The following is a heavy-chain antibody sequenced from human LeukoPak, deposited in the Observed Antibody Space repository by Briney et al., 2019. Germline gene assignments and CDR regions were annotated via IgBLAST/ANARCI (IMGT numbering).Heavy chain of an antibody. J-gene: IGHJ4*02. CDR2: INSDGTST. CDR3: ARTAYDSSAYYDY. Sequence: GGSLRLSCAASGFPFSSYWIHWVRQAPGKGLVWVSRINSDGTSTIYAESVKGRFTISRDNAKNTLYLQMNSLRAEDTAVYYCARTAYDSSAYYDYWGQGILVTVSS. CDR1: GFPFSSYW. V-gene: IGHV3-74*01. D-gene: IGHD3-22*01.